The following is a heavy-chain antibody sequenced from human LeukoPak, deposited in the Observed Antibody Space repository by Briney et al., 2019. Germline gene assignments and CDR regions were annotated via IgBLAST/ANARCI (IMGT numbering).Heavy chain of an antibody. Sequence: SETLSLTCTVSGGSISSSSYYWGWIRQPPGKGLEWIGRIYTSGSTNYNPSLKSRVTMSVDTSKNQFSLKLSSVTAADTAVYYCARGVGAAPFDYWGQGTLVTVSS. CDR2: IYTSGST. D-gene: IGHD2-15*01. V-gene: IGHV4-39*07. CDR1: GGSISSSSYY. CDR3: ARGVGAAPFDY. J-gene: IGHJ4*02.